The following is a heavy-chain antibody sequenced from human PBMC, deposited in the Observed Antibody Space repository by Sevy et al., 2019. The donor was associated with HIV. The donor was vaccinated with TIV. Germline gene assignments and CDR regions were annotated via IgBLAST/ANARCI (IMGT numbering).Heavy chain of an antibody. CDR1: GFTFSGYG. CDR2: IRYDGGYI. J-gene: IGHJ5*01. Sequence: GGSLRLSCAASGFTFSGYGMHWVRQAPGKGLEWVAFIRYDGGYIYDADSVKGQFTISRDNSKSTLYLQMNSLRAEDTAIYYCAKGQTGDSWGQGTLVTVSS. CDR3: AKGQTGDS. V-gene: IGHV3-30*02.